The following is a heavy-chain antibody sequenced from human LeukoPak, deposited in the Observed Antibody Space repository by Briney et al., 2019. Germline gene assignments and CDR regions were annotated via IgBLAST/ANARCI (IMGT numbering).Heavy chain of an antibody. CDR1: GYTFTDYY. V-gene: IGHV1-2*02. D-gene: IGHD1-26*01. J-gene: IGHJ4*02. CDR3: ARDLAMYSPDLDY. CDR2: INPKAGVT. Sequence: ASVKVSCKASGYTFTDYYLHWVRQAPGHGLEWMGWINPKAGVTKYAQNFQGRVTMTRDTSISTAYMEVSRLRSDDTAVFYCARDLAMYSPDLDYWGQGTLVTVSS.